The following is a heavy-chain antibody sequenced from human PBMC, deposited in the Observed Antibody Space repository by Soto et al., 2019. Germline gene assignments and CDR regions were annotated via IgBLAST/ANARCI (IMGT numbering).Heavy chain of an antibody. D-gene: IGHD5-18*01. CDR1: GFSVSSNY. J-gene: IGHJ6*02. Sequence: EVQLVESGGGLIQPGGSLRLSCAASGFSVSSNYMSWVRQAPGKGLEWVSVIYSGSNTHYADSVKGRFTISRDNSKNTLYLQMNSLRAEDTAVYYCASDSTWIPYYHYGMDVWGQGTTVTVSS. CDR3: ASDSTWIPYYHYGMDV. V-gene: IGHV3-53*01. CDR2: IYSGSNT.